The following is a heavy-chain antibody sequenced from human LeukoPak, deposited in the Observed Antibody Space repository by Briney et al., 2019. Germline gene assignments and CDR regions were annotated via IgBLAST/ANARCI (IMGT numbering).Heavy chain of an antibody. CDR1: GFTFSSYA. CDR3: AVYCSGGSCYDH. Sequence: GGSLRLSCAASGFTFSSYAMSWVRQAPGKGLEWVSAISGSGGSTYYADSVKGRFTISRDNSKNTLYLQMNSLRAEDTAVYYCAVYCSGGSCYDHWGQGTLVTVSS. V-gene: IGHV3-23*01. D-gene: IGHD2-15*01. J-gene: IGHJ5*02. CDR2: ISGSGGST.